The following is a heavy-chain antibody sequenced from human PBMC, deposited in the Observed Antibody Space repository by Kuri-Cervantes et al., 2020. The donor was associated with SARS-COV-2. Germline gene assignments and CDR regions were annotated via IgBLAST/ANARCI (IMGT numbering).Heavy chain of an antibody. CDR2: IKQDGSEK. D-gene: IGHD2-2*02. Sequence: GESLKISCAASGFTFSSYWMSWVRQAPGKGLERVANIKQDGSEKYYVDSVKGRFTISRDNAKNSLYLQMNSLRAEDTAVYYCARARRGDIVVVPAAIASQVHPGNWYFDLWGRGTLVTVSS. V-gene: IGHV3-7*01. CDR3: ARARRGDIVVVPAAIASQVHPGNWYFDL. CDR1: GFTFSSYW. J-gene: IGHJ2*01.